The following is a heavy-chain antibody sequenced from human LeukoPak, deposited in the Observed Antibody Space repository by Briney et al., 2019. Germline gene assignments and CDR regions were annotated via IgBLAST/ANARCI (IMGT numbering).Heavy chain of an antibody. V-gene: IGHV3-23*01. CDR3: ARARAFSSGGCFDY. CDR2: ILGSGGST. J-gene: IGHJ4*02. D-gene: IGHD6-19*01. CDR1: GFTFSNYA. Sequence: GGSLRLSCAASGFTFSNYAMSWVRQAPGKGLEWVSAILGSGGSTYYADSVKGRFTVSRDNSKSTLYLQMNSLRAEDTAVYYCARARAFSSGGCFDYWGQGTLVTVSS.